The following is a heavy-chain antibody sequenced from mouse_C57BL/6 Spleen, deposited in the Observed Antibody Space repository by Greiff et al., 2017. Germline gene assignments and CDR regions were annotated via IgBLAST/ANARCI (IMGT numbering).Heavy chain of an antibody. CDR1: GYAFSSSW. Sequence: VQLQQSGPELVKPGASVKISCKASGYAFSSSWMNWVKQRPGKGLEWIGRIYPGDGDTNYNGKFKGKATLTADKSSSTAYMQLSSLTSEDSAVYFCAREGSYYDGSRGYFDVWGTGTTVTVSS. D-gene: IGHD1-1*01. J-gene: IGHJ1*03. CDR3: AREGSYYDGSRGYFDV. V-gene: IGHV1-82*01. CDR2: IYPGDGDT.